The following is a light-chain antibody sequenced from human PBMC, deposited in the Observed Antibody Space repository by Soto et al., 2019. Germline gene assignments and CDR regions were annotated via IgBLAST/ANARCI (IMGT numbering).Light chain of an antibody. Sequence: QSVLTQPPATSGTPGQRVTISCSGSSSNIGRNIVNWYQQLPGTAPKLLIYSNHQRPLAVPDRFSASKSGTSASLGISGLQSDDEADYYCAAWDDTLDGYVFGTGTKVTVL. CDR3: AAWDDTLDGYV. CDR2: SNH. J-gene: IGLJ1*01. V-gene: IGLV1-44*01. CDR1: SSNIGRNI.